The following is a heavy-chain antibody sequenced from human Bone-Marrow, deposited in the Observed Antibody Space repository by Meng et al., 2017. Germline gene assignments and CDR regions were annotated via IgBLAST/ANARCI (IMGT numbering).Heavy chain of an antibody. D-gene: IGHD6-13*01. CDR1: GDSVSSNSAA. CDR2: TYYRSRWYD. J-gene: IGHJ4*02. Sequence: QVQLQHSGPGLVKPSQTPSLTCDISGDSVSSNSAAWNWIRQSPSGGLEWLGRTYYRSRWYDDYALSVKSRITINPDTSKNQFSLQLNSVTPEDTAVYYCARQLGHFDFWGQGTLVTVSS. CDR3: ARQLGHFDF. V-gene: IGHV6-1*01.